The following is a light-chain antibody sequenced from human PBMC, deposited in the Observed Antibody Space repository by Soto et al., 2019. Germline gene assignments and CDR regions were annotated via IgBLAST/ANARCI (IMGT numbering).Light chain of an antibody. J-gene: IGKJ2*01. CDR2: GAS. V-gene: IGKV3-15*01. CDR1: QSVSSN. Sequence: EIVMTQSPATLSVSPGERATLSCRASQSVSSNLAWFQQKPGQPPRLLIYGASTRATGIPARFSGSGSGTEFTLTISSLQSEDFAVYYCQQYNIWPPYTFGQGTKVDLK. CDR3: QQYNIWPPYT.